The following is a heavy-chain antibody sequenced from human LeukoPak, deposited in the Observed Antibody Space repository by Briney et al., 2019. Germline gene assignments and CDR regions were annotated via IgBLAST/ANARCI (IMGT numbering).Heavy chain of an antibody. V-gene: IGHV3-23*01. J-gene: IGHJ4*02. CDR2: ISGSGGST. D-gene: IGHD5-24*01. Sequence: PGGSLRLSCAASGFTFSSYAMSWVRQAPGKGLEWVSAISGSGGSTYYADSVKGRFTISRDNSKNSLYLQMNSLRTEDTAVYSCARGQRRHIDMAPSFDYWGQGTLVTVSS. CDR3: ARGQRRHIDMAPSFDY. CDR1: GFTFSSYA.